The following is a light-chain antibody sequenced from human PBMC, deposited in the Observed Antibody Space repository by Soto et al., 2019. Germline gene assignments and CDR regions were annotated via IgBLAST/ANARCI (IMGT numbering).Light chain of an antibody. Sequence: VLTQHLLSLSVTPRQPASISCKSGQSLLHSDGKTHVFWYLQRRGQPPQLLIYEVSNRHSGLPDKFSGSGSGTDFTLTISRVESDDIGLYYCLKSIQITWTFGRRTKVDIK. J-gene: IGKJ1*01. CDR3: LKSIQITWT. CDR2: EVS. CDR1: QSLLHSDGKTH. V-gene: IGKV2D-29*01.